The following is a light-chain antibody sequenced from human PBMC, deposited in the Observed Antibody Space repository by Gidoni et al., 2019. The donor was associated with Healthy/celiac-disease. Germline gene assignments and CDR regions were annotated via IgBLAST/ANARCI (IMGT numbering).Light chain of an antibody. CDR3: QQSYSLPFT. CDR2: AAS. CDR1: QSISSY. Sequence: DLQMTPSPSSLSASVGDRVTITCRASQSISSYLNWYQQKPGKAPKLLIYAASSLQSGVPSRFSGSGSGTDFTLTISSLQPEDFATYYCQQSYSLPFTFGPGTKVDIK. J-gene: IGKJ3*01. V-gene: IGKV1-39*01.